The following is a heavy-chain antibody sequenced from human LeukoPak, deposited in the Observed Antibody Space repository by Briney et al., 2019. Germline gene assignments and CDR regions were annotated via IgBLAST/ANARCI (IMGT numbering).Heavy chain of an antibody. J-gene: IGHJ4*02. CDR2: ISYDGSNK. CDR3: ARDQNFDY. CDR1: GFTFSSYA. Sequence: PGGSLRLSCAASGFTFSSYAMSWVRQAPGKGLEWVAVISYDGSNKYYADSVKGRFTISRDNSKNTLYLQMNSLRAEDTAVYYCARDQNFDYWGQGTLVTVSS. V-gene: IGHV3-30-3*01.